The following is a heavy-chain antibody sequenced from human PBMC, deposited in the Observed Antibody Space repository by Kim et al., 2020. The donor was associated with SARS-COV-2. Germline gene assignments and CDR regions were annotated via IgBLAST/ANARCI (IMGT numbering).Heavy chain of an antibody. J-gene: IGHJ6*03. CDR3: ARGSGTYYDFWSGYAPIGDYYYYYMDV. Sequence: ASVKVSCKASGYTFTSYDINWVRQATGQGLEWMGWMNPNSGNTGYAQKFQGRVTMTRNTSISTAYMELSSLRSEDTAVYYCARGSGTYYDFWSGYAPIGDYYYYYMDVWGKGTTVTVSS. CDR2: MNPNSGNT. D-gene: IGHD3-3*01. CDR1: GYTFTSYD. V-gene: IGHV1-8*01.